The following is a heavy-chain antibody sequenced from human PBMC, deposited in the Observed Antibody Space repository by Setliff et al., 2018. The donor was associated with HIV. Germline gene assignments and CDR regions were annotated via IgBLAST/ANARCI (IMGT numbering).Heavy chain of an antibody. CDR2: ISSDGRNQ. J-gene: IGHJ5*01. V-gene: IGHV3-30*04. Sequence: GGSLRLSCAASGFSFGAHAIHWVRQAPGKGLEWVAVISSDGRNQYYADSLKGRFTISRDNAKNTLYLQVNSLRAEDTAVYYCARPLLRTNTVYGILGNWFDSWGRGTLVTVSS. CDR1: GFSFGAHA. D-gene: IGHD2-8*01. CDR3: ARPLLRTNTVYGILGNWFDS.